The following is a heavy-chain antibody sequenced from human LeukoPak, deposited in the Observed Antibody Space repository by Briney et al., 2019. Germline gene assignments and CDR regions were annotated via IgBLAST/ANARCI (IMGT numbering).Heavy chain of an antibody. V-gene: IGHV4-39*01. J-gene: IGHJ4*02. D-gene: IGHD7-27*01. CDR2: IYYSGST. CDR3: ARGFRGDNFDY. Sequence: SETLSLTCTVSGGSISSSSYYWGWIRQPPGKGLEWIGSIYYSGSTYYNPSLKSRVTISVDTSKNQFSLKLSSVTAADTAVYYCARGFRGDNFDYWGQGTLVTVSS. CDR1: GGSISSSSYY.